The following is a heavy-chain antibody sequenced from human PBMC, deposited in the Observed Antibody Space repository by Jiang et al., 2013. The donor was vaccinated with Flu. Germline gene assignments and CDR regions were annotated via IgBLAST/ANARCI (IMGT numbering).Heavy chain of an antibody. V-gene: IGHV7-4-1*02. Sequence: QSGSELKKPGASVKVSCKASGYTFTSYAMNWVRQAPGQGLEWMGWINTNTGNPTYAQGFTGRFVFSLDTSVSTAYLQISSLKAEDTAVYYCARDNYDFWSGPRGWFDPWGQGTLVTVSS. J-gene: IGHJ5*02. D-gene: IGHD3-3*01. CDR2: INTNTGNP. CDR3: ARDNYDFWSGPRGWFDP. CDR1: GYTFTSYA.